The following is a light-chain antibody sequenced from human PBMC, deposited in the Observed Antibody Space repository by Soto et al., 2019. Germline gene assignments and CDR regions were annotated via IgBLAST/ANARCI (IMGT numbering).Light chain of an antibody. V-gene: IGLV2-11*01. J-gene: IGLJ1*01. CDR1: SSEVGGYNY. CDR3: CSYAGSYTFV. CDR2: EVT. Sequence: QSVLTQPRSVSGSPGQSVTISCTGTSSEVGGYNYVSWYQQHPGKAPKLLIYEVTKRPSGVPDRFSGSKPGNTASLTISGLQAEEEADYYCCSYAGSYTFVFGTGTRSPS.